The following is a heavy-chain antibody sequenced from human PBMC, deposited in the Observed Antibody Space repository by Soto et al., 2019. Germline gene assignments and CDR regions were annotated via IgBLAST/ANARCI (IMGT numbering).Heavy chain of an antibody. D-gene: IGHD6-19*01. CDR2: IYYSGST. V-gene: IGHV4-61*01. CDR1: GGSVSSGSYH. CDR3: ARAPLYSSGHNWLDP. J-gene: IGHJ5*02. Sequence: PSETLSLTCTVSGGSVSSGSYHWNWIRQPPGKGLEWIGYIYYSGSTNYNPSLKSRVTISVDTSKNQFSLKLTSAAAPDTAVYYCARAPLYSSGHNWLDPWGQGTLVTVSS.